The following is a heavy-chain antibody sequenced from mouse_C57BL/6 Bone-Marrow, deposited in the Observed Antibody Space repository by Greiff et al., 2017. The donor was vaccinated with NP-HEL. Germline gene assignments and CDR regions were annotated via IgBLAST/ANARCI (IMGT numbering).Heavy chain of an antibody. Sequence: EVKLMESGGGLVQPGGSLKLSCAASGFTFSDYGMAWVRQAPRKGPEWVAFISNLAYSIYYADTVTGRFTISRENAKNTLYLERSSLRSEDTAMYCCARGSGSYFDVWGTGTTVTVSS. CDR1: GFTFSDYG. CDR2: ISNLAYSI. V-gene: IGHV5-15*01. CDR3: ARGSGSYFDV. J-gene: IGHJ1*03. D-gene: IGHD1-1*01.